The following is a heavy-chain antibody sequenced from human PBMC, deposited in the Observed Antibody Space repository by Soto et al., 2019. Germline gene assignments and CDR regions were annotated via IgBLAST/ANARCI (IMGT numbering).Heavy chain of an antibody. J-gene: IGHJ4*02. V-gene: IGHV4-4*02. D-gene: IGHD1-7*01. CDR2: IYRTGST. Sequence: QVQLQESGPGLVKPSGTLSLTCAVSGGSFTSNNWWTWVRQPPGQGLEWIGAIYRTGSTNYNPSLKSRVTLSLDKSENQFSLKVTSLTAADTAVYYCASRDPGTSVDYWGQGTLVTVSS. CDR3: ASRDPGTSVDY. CDR1: GGSFTSNNW.